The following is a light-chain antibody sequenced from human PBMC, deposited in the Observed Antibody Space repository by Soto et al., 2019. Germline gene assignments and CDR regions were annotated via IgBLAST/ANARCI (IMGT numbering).Light chain of an antibody. CDR3: QQYSVWPLT. CDR2: GAS. V-gene: IGKV3D-15*01. CDR1: QSVSNN. J-gene: IGKJ4*02. Sequence: EIALTQSPATLSVYPGERAALSCRASQSVSNNLAWYQQKPGQPPRLLIFGASTRATGIPARFSGSGSGAEFALTISTLQSEDFAVYYWQQYSVWPLTFGGGTKVEIK.